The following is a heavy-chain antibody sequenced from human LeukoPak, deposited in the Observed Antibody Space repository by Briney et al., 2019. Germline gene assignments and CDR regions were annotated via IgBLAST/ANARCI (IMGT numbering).Heavy chain of an antibody. CDR3: AREIIAVAAIDH. Sequence: SETLSLTCTVSGGSVSSGNYYWSWTRQPPGKGLEWIGYVYYSGSTNYNPSLKSRVTISVDTSKNRFSLKLSSVTAADTAVYYCAREIIAVAAIDHWGQGTLVTVSS. J-gene: IGHJ4*02. D-gene: IGHD6-19*01. CDR2: VYYSGST. CDR1: GGSVSSGNYY. V-gene: IGHV4-61*01.